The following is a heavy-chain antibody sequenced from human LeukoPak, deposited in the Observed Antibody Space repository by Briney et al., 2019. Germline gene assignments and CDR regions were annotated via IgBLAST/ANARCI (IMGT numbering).Heavy chain of an antibody. J-gene: IGHJ4*02. CDR1: GFTFSSYA. CDR2: ISGSGGST. D-gene: IGHD1-14*01. Sequence: PGGSLRLSCAASGFTFSSYAMSWVRQAPGKGLEWVSAISGSGGSTYYADSVKGRFTISRDNSKNTLYLQMNGLRAEDTAVYYCAKGDEKAGTATIGGYWGQGTLVTVSS. V-gene: IGHV3-23*01. CDR3: AKGDEKAGTATIGGY.